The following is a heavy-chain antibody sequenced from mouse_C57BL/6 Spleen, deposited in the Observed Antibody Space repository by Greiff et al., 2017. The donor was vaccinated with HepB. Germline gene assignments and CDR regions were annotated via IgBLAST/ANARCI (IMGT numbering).Heavy chain of an antibody. CDR1: GYTFTDYN. CDR3: ARPYYYGSSSRHFDY. Sequence: EVQLQQSGPELVKPGASVKMSCKASGYTFTDYNMHWVKQSHGKSLEWIGYINPNNGGTSYNQKFKGKATLTVNKSSSTAYMELRSLTSEDSAVYYCARPYYYGSSSRHFDYWGQGTTLTVSS. D-gene: IGHD1-1*01. V-gene: IGHV1-22*01. J-gene: IGHJ2*01. CDR2: INPNNGGT.